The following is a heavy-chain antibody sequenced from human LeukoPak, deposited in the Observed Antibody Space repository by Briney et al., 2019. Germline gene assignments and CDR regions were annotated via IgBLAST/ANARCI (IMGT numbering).Heavy chain of an antibody. J-gene: IGHJ4*02. CDR3: GTIAVAGNKDY. CDR2: ISSSSSTI. D-gene: IGHD6-19*01. V-gene: IGHV3-48*04. CDR1: GFTFSSYS. Sequence: PGGSLRLSCAASGFTFSSYSMNWVRQAPGKGLEWVSYISSSSSTIYYADSVKGRFTISRDNAKNSLYLQMNSLRAEDTAVYYCGTIAVAGNKDYWGQGTLVTVSS.